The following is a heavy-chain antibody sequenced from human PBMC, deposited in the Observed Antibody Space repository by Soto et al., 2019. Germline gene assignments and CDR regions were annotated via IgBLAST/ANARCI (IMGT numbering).Heavy chain of an antibody. D-gene: IGHD3-3*01. Sequence: GAAVKVSCKASGYTFTGYYMHWVRQAPGQGLEWMGWINPNSGGTNYAQKFQGRVTMTRDTSISTAYMELSRLRSDDTAVYYCARXSQYYDFWSGYYQQFDYWGQGTLVTVSS. CDR3: ARXSQYYDFWSGYYQQFDY. J-gene: IGHJ4*02. V-gene: IGHV1-2*02. CDR1: GYTFTGYY. CDR2: INPNSGGT.